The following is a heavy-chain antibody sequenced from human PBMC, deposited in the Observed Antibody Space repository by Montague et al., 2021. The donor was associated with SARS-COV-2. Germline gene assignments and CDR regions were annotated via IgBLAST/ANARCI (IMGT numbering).Heavy chain of an antibody. CDR3: ARGMIREVTTPFDY. Sequence: SETLSLTCTVSGDSISSSSYNWGWIRQPPGKGLEWIGSVHYSGRPXYNPSLKSRVTIYVDTSKNHLSLRLSSVTAADTAVYFCARGMIREVTTPFDYWGQGSQVTVSS. CDR1: GDSISSSSYN. J-gene: IGHJ4*02. V-gene: IGHV4-39*02. D-gene: IGHD3-10*01. CDR2: VHYSGRP.